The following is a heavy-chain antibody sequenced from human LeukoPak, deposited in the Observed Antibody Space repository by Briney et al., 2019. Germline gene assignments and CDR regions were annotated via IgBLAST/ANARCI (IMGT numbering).Heavy chain of an antibody. CDR3: ARENGDYALDY. CDR1: GFTFGSYD. Sequence: SGGSLRLSCAASGFTFGSYDIHWGRHDRGKGVEWVSAIDSAGDTYYLGSVKGRLTIARENAKNSLYLQMNSLRTGDTAVYYCARENGDYALDYWGQGTLVTVSS. J-gene: IGHJ4*02. D-gene: IGHD4-17*01. V-gene: IGHV3-13*01. CDR2: IDSAGDT.